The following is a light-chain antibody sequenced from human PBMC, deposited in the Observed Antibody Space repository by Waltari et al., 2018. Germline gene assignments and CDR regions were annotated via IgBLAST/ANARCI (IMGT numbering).Light chain of an antibody. CDR2: YKSDSDK. CDR1: SGINVGTYR. J-gene: IGLJ2*01. CDR3: MIWHSSAVV. V-gene: IGLV5-45*01. Sequence: QAVLTQPASLSASPGASASLTCTLRSGINVGTYRIYWYQQKPGSPPQYLLRYKSDSDKQQGSGVPSRFSGSKDASANAGILLISGLQSEDEADYYCMIWHSSAVVFGGGT.